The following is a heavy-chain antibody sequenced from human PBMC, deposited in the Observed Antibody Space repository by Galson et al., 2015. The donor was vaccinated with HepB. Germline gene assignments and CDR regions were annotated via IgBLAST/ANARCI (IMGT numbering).Heavy chain of an antibody. D-gene: IGHD3-10*01. J-gene: IGHJ6*02. V-gene: IGHV4-4*02. CDR2: KYHSGSA. CDR1: GGSISSANW. CDR3: ARGLWLGESSYGMDV. Sequence: SETLSLTCAVSGGSISSANWWTWVRQSPGKGLEWLGEKYHSGSANYNPSLKSRVRISVDKSHHHFSRRLTSVTAADTAVDYWARGLWLGESSYGMDVWGQGTTVTVSS.